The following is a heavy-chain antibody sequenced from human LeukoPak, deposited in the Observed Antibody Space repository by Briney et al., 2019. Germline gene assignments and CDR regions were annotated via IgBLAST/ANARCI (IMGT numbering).Heavy chain of an antibody. J-gene: IGHJ6*03. Sequence: GGSLRLSCAASGFTFSSYWMSWVRQAPGKGLEWVANIKQDGSEKYYVDSVKGRFTISRDNAKNSLYLQMNSLRAEDTAVYYCARGVRSGFTTINWYYYYYMDVWDKGTTVTVSS. V-gene: IGHV3-7*01. D-gene: IGHD5-12*01. CDR3: ARGVRSGFTTINWYYYYYMDV. CDR1: GFTFSSYW. CDR2: IKQDGSEK.